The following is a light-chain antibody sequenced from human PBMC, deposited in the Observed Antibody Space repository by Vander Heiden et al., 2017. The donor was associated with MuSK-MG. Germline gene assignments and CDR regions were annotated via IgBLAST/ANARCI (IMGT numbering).Light chain of an antibody. CDR2: GAS. CDR1: QRVRSGS. J-gene: IGKJ2*01. CDR3: QQYADSPST. V-gene: IGKV3-20*01. Sequence: EIVLTQSPGTLSLSPGERAALSCRASQRVRSGSLAWYQQKRGQAPRLLIFGASNRATGLPDRFSGSGSGTDFTLSISGLEPEDFAVYYCQQYADSPSTFGQGTTLDIK.